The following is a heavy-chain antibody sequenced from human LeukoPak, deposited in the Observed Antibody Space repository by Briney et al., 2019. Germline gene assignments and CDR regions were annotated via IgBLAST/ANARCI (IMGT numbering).Heavy chain of an antibody. CDR3: ARMPRRGEGSGSYYRGCAQCYFDY. J-gene: IGHJ4*02. CDR2: IYHSGST. D-gene: IGHD3-10*01. Sequence: SETLSLTCTVSGYSISSGYYWGWIRQPPGKGLEWIGSIYHSGSTYYNPSLKSRVTISVDTSKNQFSLKLSSVTAADTAVYYCARMPRRGEGSGSYYRGCAQCYFDYWGQGTLVTVSS. V-gene: IGHV4-38-2*02. CDR1: GYSISSGYY.